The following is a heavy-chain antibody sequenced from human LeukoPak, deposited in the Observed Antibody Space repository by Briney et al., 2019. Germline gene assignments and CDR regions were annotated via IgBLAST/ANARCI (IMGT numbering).Heavy chain of an antibody. D-gene: IGHD6-19*01. CDR1: GGTFSSYA. CDR3: ARSIAVAGPGEDYFDY. Sequence: SVKVSCKASGGTFSSYAITWVRQAPGQGLEWMGGIIPILGTANYAQKFQGRVTITRDTSASTAYMELSSLRSEDTAVYYCARSIAVAGPGEDYFDYWGQGTLVTVSS. CDR2: IIPILGTA. V-gene: IGHV1-69*05. J-gene: IGHJ4*02.